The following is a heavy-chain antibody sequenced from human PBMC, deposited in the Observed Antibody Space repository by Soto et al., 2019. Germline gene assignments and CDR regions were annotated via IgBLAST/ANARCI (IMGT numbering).Heavy chain of an antibody. CDR1: GGSFSGYY. D-gene: IGHD6-6*01. CDR2: INHSGST. J-gene: IGHJ4*02. V-gene: IGHV4-34*01. Sequence: SSETLSLTGAVYGGSFSGYYWSWIRQPPGKGLEWIGEINHSGSTNYNPSLKSRVTISVDTSKNQFSLKLSSVTAADTAVYYCARTRGASSIAARPLGQWGQGTLVTVSS. CDR3: ARTRGASSIAARPLGQ.